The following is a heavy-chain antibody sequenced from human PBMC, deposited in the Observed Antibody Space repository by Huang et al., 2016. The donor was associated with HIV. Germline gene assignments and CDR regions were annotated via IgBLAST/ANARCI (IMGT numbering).Heavy chain of an antibody. J-gene: IGHJ6*02. V-gene: IGHV5-51*01. CDR3: ARLIGSPSFYYGLDV. CDR2: IDPGDSDP. D-gene: IGHD3-10*01. CDR1: GYRFRSNW. Sequence: EVQLVQSGAEVKKPGESLTISCKGSGYRFRSNWIGWVRQMPGKGLEWSGIIDPGDSDPRYSPSFQGQVTISADKSINTAYLQWSSLKASDTAMYYCARLIGSPSFYYGLDVWGQGTTVTVSS.